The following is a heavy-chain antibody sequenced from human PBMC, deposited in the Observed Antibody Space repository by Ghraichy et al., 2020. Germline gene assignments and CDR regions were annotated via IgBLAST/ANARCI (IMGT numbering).Heavy chain of an antibody. CDR1: GGSISSGGYY. CDR2: IYYSGST. D-gene: IGHD2-15*01. J-gene: IGHJ4*02. V-gene: IGHV4-31*03. CDR3: ATGYCSGGSCRKFDY. Sequence: SETLSLTCTVSGGSISSGGYYWSWIRQHPGKGLEWIGYIYYSGSTYYNPSLKSRVTISVDTSKNQFSLKLSSVTAADTAVYYCATGYCSGGSCRKFDYWGQGTLVTVSS.